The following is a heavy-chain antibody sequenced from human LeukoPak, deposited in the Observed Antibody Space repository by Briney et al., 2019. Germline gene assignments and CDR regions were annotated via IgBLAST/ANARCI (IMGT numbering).Heavy chain of an antibody. J-gene: IGHJ4*02. V-gene: IGHV1-24*01. CDR3: ATDLSGYYDSSGSY. CDR2: FDPEDGET. D-gene: IGHD3-22*01. CDR1: GYTLTELS. Sequence: ASVKVSCKVSGYTLTELSMHWVRQAPGKGLEWMGGFDPEDGETIYAQKFQGRVTMTEDTSTDTAYMELSSLRSVDTAVYYCATDLSGYYDSSGSYWGQGTLVTVSS.